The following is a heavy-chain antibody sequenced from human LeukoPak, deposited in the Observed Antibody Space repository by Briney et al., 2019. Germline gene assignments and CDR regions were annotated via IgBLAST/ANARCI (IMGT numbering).Heavy chain of an antibody. Sequence: SVKVSCKASGGTFSSYAVSWVRQAPGQGLEWMGGIIPIFGTANYAQKFQGRVTITADESTSTAYMELSSLRSEDTAVYYCACRSRYDFWSGYYRYYFDYWGQGTLVTVSS. CDR1: GGTFSSYA. D-gene: IGHD3-3*01. J-gene: IGHJ4*02. V-gene: IGHV1-69*13. CDR3: ACRSRYDFWSGYYRYYFDY. CDR2: IIPIFGTA.